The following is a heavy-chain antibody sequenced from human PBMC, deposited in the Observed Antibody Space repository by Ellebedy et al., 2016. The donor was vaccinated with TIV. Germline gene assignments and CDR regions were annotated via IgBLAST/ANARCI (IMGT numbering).Heavy chain of an antibody. Sequence: AASVKVSCKASGYTFTSYGISWVRQAPGQGLEWMGWISAYNGNTNYAQKLQGRVTMTTDTSTSTAYMELRSLRSDDTAVYYRARDDIAAAGTGGGDYWGQGTLVTVSS. J-gene: IGHJ4*02. CDR3: ARDDIAAAGTGGGDY. D-gene: IGHD6-13*01. CDR2: ISAYNGNT. V-gene: IGHV1-18*01. CDR1: GYTFTSYG.